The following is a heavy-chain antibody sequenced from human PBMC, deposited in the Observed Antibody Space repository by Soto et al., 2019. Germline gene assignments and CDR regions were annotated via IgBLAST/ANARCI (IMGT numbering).Heavy chain of an antibody. CDR2: ISSDGNSP. CDR1: GFTFSNYW. D-gene: IGHD2-15*01. V-gene: IGHV3-74*01. J-gene: IGHJ4*02. CDR3: ARTTSLGGNPFDY. Sequence: EVQLVESGGGLVQPGGSLRLSCAASGFTFSNYWMHWVRQAPGKGLVWVSRISSDGNSPIYADSVKGRFTISRDNAKNTLYLPMNSLRAEDTAVDYCARTTSLGGNPFDYWGQGTLVTVSS.